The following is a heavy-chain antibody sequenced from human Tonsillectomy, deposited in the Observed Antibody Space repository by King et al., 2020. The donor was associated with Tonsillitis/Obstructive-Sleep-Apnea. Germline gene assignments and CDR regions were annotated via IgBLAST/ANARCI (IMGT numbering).Heavy chain of an antibody. V-gene: IGHV1-69*04. CDR3: ARVSLDYCDSYYFDY. CDR2: IIPILGIE. J-gene: IGHJ4*02. CDR1: GGTFSSYA. Sequence: QLVQSGAEVKKPGSSVKVSCKASGGTFSSYAISWVRQAPGQGLEWMGRIIPILGIENYAQKFQGRVTITADKSTSTAYMELSSLRSEDTAVYYCARVSLDYCDSYYFDYLVQGTLFTVSS. D-gene: IGHD4-17*01.